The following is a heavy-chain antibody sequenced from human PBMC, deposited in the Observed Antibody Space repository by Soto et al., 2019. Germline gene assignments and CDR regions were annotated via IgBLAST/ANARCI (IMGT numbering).Heavy chain of an antibody. CDR3: ARHKCATTTCSPAFDY. V-gene: IGHV5-10-1*01. D-gene: IGHD1-7*01. CDR2: IDPTNSYT. CDR1: GYFFAGDW. J-gene: IGHJ4*02. Sequence: PGESLKSSCRGSGYFFAGDWISWVRQMPGKGLEWMGRIDPTNSYTKYSPSLQGHVTISADKSSSTAYLQWGSLKASDTAMYYCARHKCATTTCSPAFDYWGQGTPVTVSS.